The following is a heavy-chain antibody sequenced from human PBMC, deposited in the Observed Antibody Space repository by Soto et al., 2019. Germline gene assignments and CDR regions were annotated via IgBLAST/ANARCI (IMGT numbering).Heavy chain of an antibody. CDR3: ARDVAAACWPNWFDP. Sequence: QVQLQESGPGLVKPSQTLSLTCTVSGGSISSGGYYWSWIRQHPGKGLEWIGYIYYSGSTYYNPSLKSRVTISVDTSKNQFSLKLSSVTAADTAVYYCARDVAAACWPNWFDPWGQGTLVTVSS. D-gene: IGHD6-13*01. CDR2: IYYSGST. V-gene: IGHV4-31*03. CDR1: GGSISSGGYY. J-gene: IGHJ5*02.